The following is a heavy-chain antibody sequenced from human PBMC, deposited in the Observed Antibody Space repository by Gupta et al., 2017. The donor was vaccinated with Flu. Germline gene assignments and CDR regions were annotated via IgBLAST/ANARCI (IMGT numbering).Heavy chain of an antibody. J-gene: IGHJ5*02. CDR3: AREGRRNWCDP. D-gene: IGHD1-26*01. V-gene: IGHV3-21*01. CDR2: SSSRSSSI. Sequence: EVQLVESGGGLVKPGGSLRLSCAASGFPFSTYPMIWVRQAPGRGLEWVSSSSSRSSSIYYADSGKGRFTIARDNAKKSLYLQMDSLRVEDTAVDDGAREGRRNWCDPWGQGTLGTVSS. CDR1: GFPFSTYP.